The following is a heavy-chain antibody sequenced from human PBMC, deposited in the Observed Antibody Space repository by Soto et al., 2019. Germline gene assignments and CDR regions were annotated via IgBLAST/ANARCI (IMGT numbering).Heavy chain of an antibody. CDR3: ARDIVVVPAAPNDGFDI. D-gene: IGHD2-2*01. Sequence: ASVKVSCKASGYTFTSYYMHWVRQAPGQGLGWMGIINPSGGSTSYAQKFQGRVTMTRDTSTSTVYMELSSLRSEDTAVYYCARDIVVVPAAPNDGFDIWGQGTVVTVSS. CDR1: GYTFTSYY. CDR2: INPSGGST. V-gene: IGHV1-46*03. J-gene: IGHJ3*02.